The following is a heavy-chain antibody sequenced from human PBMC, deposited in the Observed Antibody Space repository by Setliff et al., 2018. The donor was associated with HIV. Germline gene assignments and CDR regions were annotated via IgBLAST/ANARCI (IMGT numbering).Heavy chain of an antibody. CDR3: ARVPNQELYFYGMDV. D-gene: IGHD1-7*01. J-gene: IGHJ6*02. CDR1: GYTFTNSD. Sequence: VASVKVSCKASGYTFTNSDINWVRQAPGQGLEWMGGIIPIFGSINYAQKFQGRVTITTDESTSTAYMELSSLRSEDTAVYYCARVPNQELYFYGMDVWGQGTTVTVSS. V-gene: IGHV1-69*05. CDR2: IIPIFGSI.